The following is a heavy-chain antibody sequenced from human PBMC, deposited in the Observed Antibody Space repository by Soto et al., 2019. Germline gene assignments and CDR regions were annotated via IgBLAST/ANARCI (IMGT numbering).Heavy chain of an antibody. Sequence: QVHLVQSGAEVKKPGSSVKVSCKTSGATFSTYAISWVRQVPGQGLEWMGGIIPLFDTPNYAQRFQGRVTITADESTSTAYMNLSSLTSEDTAVYYCASLGGYSISWGQGTLVTVSS. V-gene: IGHV1-69*12. D-gene: IGHD6-6*01. CDR3: ASLGGYSIS. CDR1: GATFSTYA. CDR2: IIPLFDTP. J-gene: IGHJ4*02.